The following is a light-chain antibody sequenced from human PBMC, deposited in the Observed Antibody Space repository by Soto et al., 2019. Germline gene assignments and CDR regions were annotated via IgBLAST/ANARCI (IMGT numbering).Light chain of an antibody. V-gene: IGKV1-39*01. CDR3: QQTYSTPFT. Sequence: DIQMTQSPSSLSASVGDRVTITCRATQSISNYLNWYQQKPGKAPKVLISAASSLQSGVPSRFSGSRSGTDFTLTISSLQPEDFATYYCQQTYSTPFTFGQGTKLEVK. CDR2: AAS. CDR1: QSISNY. J-gene: IGKJ2*01.